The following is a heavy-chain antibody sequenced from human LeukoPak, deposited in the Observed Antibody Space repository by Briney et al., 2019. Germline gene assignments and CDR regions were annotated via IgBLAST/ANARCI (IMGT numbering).Heavy chain of an antibody. D-gene: IGHD3-22*01. V-gene: IGHV4-59*01. CDR2: IYYSGST. J-gene: IGHJ1*01. CDR3: ARSSSGYYLHFQH. Sequence: GSLRLSCAASGFTFSSYAMSWIRQPPVKGLEWIGYIYYSGSTNYNPSLKSRVTISVDTSKNQFSLKLSSVTAADTAVYYCARSSSGYYLHFQHWGQGTLVTVSS. CDR1: GFTFSSYA.